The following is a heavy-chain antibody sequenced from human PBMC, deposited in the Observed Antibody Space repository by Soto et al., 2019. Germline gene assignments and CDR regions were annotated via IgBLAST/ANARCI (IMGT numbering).Heavy chain of an antibody. CDR2: ISYDGRNK. D-gene: IGHD1-26*01. CDR1: GLTFSIYD. V-gene: IGHV3-30*03. CDR3: AIIHRGSFGFDI. J-gene: IGHJ3*02. Sequence: QVQLVESGGGVVQPGTSLRLSCAASGLTFSIYDIHWVRQAPGKGLEWVALISYDGRNKYYADSVKGRFTISRDNSKNTLYLQMNSLRAGDTAVYHCAIIHRGSFGFDIWGQGTVVTFSS.